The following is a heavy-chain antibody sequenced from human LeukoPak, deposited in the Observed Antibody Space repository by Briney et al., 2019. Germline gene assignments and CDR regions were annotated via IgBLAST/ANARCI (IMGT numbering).Heavy chain of an antibody. CDR3: GKYGGSGWVIDY. CDR1: GGSISSNY. V-gene: IGHV4-59*08. J-gene: IGHJ4*02. Sequence: PSETLSLTCTVSGGSISSNYWTWIRQPPGKGLEYIGYIYYTGGTNYNPSLKSRVTISVDTSKNQFSLKPSSVTAADTAVYFCGKYGGSGWVIDYWGQGTLVTVSS. D-gene: IGHD6-19*01. CDR2: IYYTGGT.